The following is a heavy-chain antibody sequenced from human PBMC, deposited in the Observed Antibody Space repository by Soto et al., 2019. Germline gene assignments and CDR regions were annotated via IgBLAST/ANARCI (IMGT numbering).Heavy chain of an antibody. CDR1: GFTFSDYY. Sequence: GGSLRLSCAASGFTFSDYYMSWTRQAPGKGLEWVSYISSSSSYTNYADSVKGRFTISRDNAKNSLYLQMNSLRAEDTAVYYCARDGTGTPGMNAFDIWGQGTMVTVS. CDR3: ARDGTGTPGMNAFDI. CDR2: ISSSSSYT. V-gene: IGHV3-11*06. D-gene: IGHD1-1*01. J-gene: IGHJ3*02.